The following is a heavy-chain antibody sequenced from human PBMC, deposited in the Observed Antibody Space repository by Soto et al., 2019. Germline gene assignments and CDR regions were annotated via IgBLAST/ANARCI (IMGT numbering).Heavy chain of an antibody. Sequence: GESLKISCKGSGYSFTSYWIGWVRQMPGKGLEWMGIIYPGDSDTRYSPSFQGQVAISADKSISTAYQQWSSLKASDTDMYYCARQLSYYYDSGGYYYAFDIWGQGTMVTVSS. CDR2: IYPGDSDT. D-gene: IGHD3-22*01. V-gene: IGHV5-51*01. J-gene: IGHJ3*02. CDR1: GYSFTSYW. CDR3: ARQLSYYYDSGGYYYAFDI.